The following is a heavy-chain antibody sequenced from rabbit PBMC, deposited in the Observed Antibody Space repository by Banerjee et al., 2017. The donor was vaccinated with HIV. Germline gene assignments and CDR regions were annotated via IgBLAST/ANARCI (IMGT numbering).Heavy chain of an antibody. CDR3: ARESYVNGAGYCDGINL. J-gene: IGHJ4*01. V-gene: IGHV1S40*01. CDR2: IYAGSSGST. D-gene: IGHD7-1*01. Sequence: QSLEESGGDLVKPGASLTLTCTASGFSFSSSYWICWVRQAPGKGLEWIACIYAGSSGSTYYASWAKGRFTISKTSSTTVTLQMTSLTAADTATYFCARESYVNGAGYCDGINLWGPGTLVTVS. CDR1: GFSFSSSYW.